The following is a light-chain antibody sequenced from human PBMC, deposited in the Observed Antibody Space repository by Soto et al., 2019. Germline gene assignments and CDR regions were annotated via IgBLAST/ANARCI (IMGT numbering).Light chain of an antibody. J-gene: IGLJ1*01. CDR3: AAWDDSLNGRV. Sequence: QSALTQPASVSGSPGQSITISCTGTSSDVGGYKYVSWYQQHPGKAPKLMIYEVSNRPSGVSDRFSGSKSGNTASLAISGLQPEDEADYYCAAWDDSLNGRVFGTGTKLTVL. V-gene: IGLV2-14*01. CDR2: EVS. CDR1: SSDVGGYKY.